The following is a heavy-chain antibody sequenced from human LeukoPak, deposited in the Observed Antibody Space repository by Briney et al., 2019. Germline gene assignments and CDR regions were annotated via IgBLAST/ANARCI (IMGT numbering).Heavy chain of an antibody. Sequence: GSLRLSCAASGFTFSSYAMSWVRQAPGKGLEWVSAIRGGGGRTYYADSVKGRFTISRDNSKNTLFLQMNSLRAEDTAVYYCAKEDSSGWYRYWGQGTLVTVSS. J-gene: IGHJ4*02. CDR1: GFTFSSYA. D-gene: IGHD6-19*01. CDR3: AKEDSSGWYRY. V-gene: IGHV3-23*01. CDR2: IRGGGGRT.